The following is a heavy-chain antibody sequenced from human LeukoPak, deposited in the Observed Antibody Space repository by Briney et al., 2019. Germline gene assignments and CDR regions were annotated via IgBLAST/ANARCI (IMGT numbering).Heavy chain of an antibody. V-gene: IGHV3-33*01. J-gene: IGHJ6*02. D-gene: IGHD2-15*01. CDR3: ARVSCTGGSCKPYSYYDMDV. CDR1: GFTFSFSTYG. CDR2: IWYDGSVK. Sequence: GGSLRLSCAASGFTFSFSTYGMHWVRQAPGKGLEWVAIIWYDGSVKYYADSVKGRFTISRDNSKNTLYLQMNSLRAEDTAVYYCARVSCTGGSCKPYSYYDMDVWGQGTTVTVSS.